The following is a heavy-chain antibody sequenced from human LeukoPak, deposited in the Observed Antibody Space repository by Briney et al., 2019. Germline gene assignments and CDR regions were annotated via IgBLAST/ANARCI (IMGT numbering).Heavy chain of an antibody. V-gene: IGHV3-21*01. J-gene: IGHJ4*02. CDR2: ISSSSSYI. CDR1: GFTFSSYS. D-gene: IGHD2-8*01. CDR3: ARGNGFIIDY. Sequence: PGGSLRLSCAASGFTFSSYSMNWVRHAPGKGLEWVSSISSSSSYIYYADSVKGRFTISRDNAKNSLYLQMNSLRAEDTAVYYCARGNGFIIDYWGQGTLVTVSS.